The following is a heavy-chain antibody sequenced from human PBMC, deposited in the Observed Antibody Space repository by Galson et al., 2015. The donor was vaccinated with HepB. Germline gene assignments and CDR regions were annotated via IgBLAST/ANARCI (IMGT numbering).Heavy chain of an antibody. CDR2: INAGNGNT. CDR1: GYTFTSYA. CDR3: ARGVDTVPMTMDY. Sequence: SVKVSCKAPGYTFTSYAMHWVRQAPGQRLEWMGWINAGNGNTKYSQKFQGRVNITRDTSASTAYMERSNLRPEDTAVYYCARGVDTVPMTMDYWGQGTLVTVSS. D-gene: IGHD4-11*01. V-gene: IGHV1-3*01. J-gene: IGHJ4*02.